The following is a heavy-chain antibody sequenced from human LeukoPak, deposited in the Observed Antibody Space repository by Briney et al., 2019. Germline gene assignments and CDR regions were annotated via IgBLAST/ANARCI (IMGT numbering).Heavy chain of an antibody. Sequence: SETLSLTCTVSGGSISSSSYYWGWIRQPPGKGLEWIGSIYYSGSTYYNPSLKSRVTISVDTSKNQFSLKLSSVTAADTAVYYCARDSGYFDWLPLGEYYGMDVWGQGTTVTVSS. D-gene: IGHD3-9*01. J-gene: IGHJ6*02. CDR1: GGSISSSSYY. CDR3: ARDSGYFDWLPLGEYYGMDV. V-gene: IGHV4-39*07. CDR2: IYYSGST.